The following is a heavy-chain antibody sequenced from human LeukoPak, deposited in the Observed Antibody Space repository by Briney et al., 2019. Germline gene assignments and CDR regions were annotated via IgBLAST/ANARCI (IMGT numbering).Heavy chain of an antibody. CDR2: ISSSGSTI. CDR1: GFTLSSYE. J-gene: IGHJ4*02. D-gene: IGHD5/OR15-5a*01. Sequence: GGSLRLSCAASGFTLSSYEMNWVRQAPGKGLEWISYISSSGSTIYHGDSVKGRFTISRDNSKNTLFLQMNSLRAEDTAVYYCAKEDIVSTMGNFDYWGQGTLVTVSS. V-gene: IGHV3-48*03. CDR3: AKEDIVSTMGNFDY.